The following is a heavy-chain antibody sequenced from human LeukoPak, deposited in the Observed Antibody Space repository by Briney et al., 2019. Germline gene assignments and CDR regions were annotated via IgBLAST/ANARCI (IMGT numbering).Heavy chain of an antibody. J-gene: IGHJ6*03. CDR1: GFTFSSAW. V-gene: IGHV3-15*01. Sequence: PGGSLRLSCAASGFTFSSAWMSWVRQAPGKGLEWVGRIKSKTDGGTTDYAAPVKGRFTISRDDSKNTLYLQMNSLKTEDTAVYYCTTDRRFDFWSGYWDYYYYMDVWGKGTTVTVSS. D-gene: IGHD3-3*01. CDR3: TTDRRFDFWSGYWDYYYYMDV. CDR2: IKSKTDGGTT.